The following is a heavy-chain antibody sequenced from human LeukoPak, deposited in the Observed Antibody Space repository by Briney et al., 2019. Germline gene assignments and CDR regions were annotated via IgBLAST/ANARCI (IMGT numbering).Heavy chain of an antibody. CDR3: ARDRYYDSSGYYY. J-gene: IGHJ4*02. D-gene: IGHD3-22*01. CDR1: GYTFTSYG. Sequence: GASVKVSCKASGYTFTSYGISWVRQAPGQGLEWMGRIIPIFGTANYAQKFQGRVTITTDESTSTAYMELSSLRSEDTAVYYCARDRYYDSSGYYYWGQGTLVTVSS. V-gene: IGHV1-69*05. CDR2: IIPIFGTA.